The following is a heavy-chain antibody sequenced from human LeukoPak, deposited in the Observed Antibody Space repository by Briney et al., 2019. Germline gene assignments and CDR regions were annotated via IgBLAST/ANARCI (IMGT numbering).Heavy chain of an antibody. CDR2: IYYSGST. Sequence: SETLSLTCTVSGGSISSYYWSWIRQPPGKGLEWIGYIYYSGSTNYNPSLKGRVTISVDTSKNQFSLKLSSVTAADTAVYYCARHKVQMCFDYWGQGTLVTVSS. CDR3: ARHKVQMCFDY. V-gene: IGHV4-59*08. CDR1: GGSISSYY. J-gene: IGHJ4*02. D-gene: IGHD5-24*01.